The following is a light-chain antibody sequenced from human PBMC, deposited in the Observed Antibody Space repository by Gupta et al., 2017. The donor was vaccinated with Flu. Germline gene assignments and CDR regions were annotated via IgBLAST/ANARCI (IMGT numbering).Light chain of an antibody. Sequence: PFTLSASVGDRVTMTVLARQSINSWLAWYQQKPGKAPKLLIYKASRVESGVPSRFSGSGSGTEFTLTISSLQPDDFASYYCQQYNSYPHTFGRGTKLEI. J-gene: IGKJ4*01. V-gene: IGKV1-5*03. CDR3: QQYNSYPHT. CDR1: QSINSW. CDR2: KAS.